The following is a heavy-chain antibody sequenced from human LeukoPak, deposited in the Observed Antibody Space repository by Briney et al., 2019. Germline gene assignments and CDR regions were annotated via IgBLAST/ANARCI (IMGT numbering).Heavy chain of an antibody. J-gene: IGHJ4*02. CDR2: ISYDGSNK. CDR3: AKDEYYFDY. CDR1: GFTFSSYA. Sequence: GGSLRLSCAASGFTFSSYAMHWVRQAPGKGLEWVALISYDGSNKYYADSVKGRFTISRDNSKNTLYLQMNSLRVEDTAVYYCAKDEYYFDYWGQGTLVTVSS. V-gene: IGHV3-30-3*01.